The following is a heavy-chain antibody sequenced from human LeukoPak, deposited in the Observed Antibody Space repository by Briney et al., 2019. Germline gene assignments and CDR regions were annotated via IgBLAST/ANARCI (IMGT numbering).Heavy chain of an antibody. D-gene: IGHD4-17*01. J-gene: IGHJ6*03. V-gene: IGHV1-69*06. CDR1: GYTFTSYG. Sequence: SVKVSCKASGYTFTSYGISWVRQAPGQGLEWMGGIIPIFGTANYAQKFQGRVTITADKSTSTAYMELSSLRSEDTAVYYCARLPPLNDYGDEMGYYYYYMDVWGKGTTVTVSS. CDR3: ARLPPLNDYGDEMGYYYYYMDV. CDR2: IIPIFGTA.